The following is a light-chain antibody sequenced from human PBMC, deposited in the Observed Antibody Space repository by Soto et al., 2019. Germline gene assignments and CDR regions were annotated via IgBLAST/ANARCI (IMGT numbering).Light chain of an antibody. CDR2: GAS. V-gene: IGKV3-15*01. J-gene: IGKJ4*01. CDR3: QQYYYWPLT. CDR1: QSVGSS. Sequence: ERVMTQSPATLSVSPGERATLSCRASQSVGSSLAWYQHKPGQAPRLVIYGASTRATGTPARFSGSGSGTEFTLTISSLQSEDFAVYYCQQYYYWPLTFGGGTKVDIK.